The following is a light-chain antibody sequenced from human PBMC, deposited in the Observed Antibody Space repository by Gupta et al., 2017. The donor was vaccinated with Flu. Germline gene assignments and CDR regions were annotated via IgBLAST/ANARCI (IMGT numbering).Light chain of an antibody. CDR3: QQYNTWPWT. V-gene: IGKV3-15*01. Sequence: EIVMTQSPATLSVSPGERATLSCRASQSVSSNLAWFHQKPGQAPRLLIYGASTRASGIPARFSGSGSETEFTLTISSLQSEDFAVYYCQQYNTWPWTFGQGTKVEIK. CDR1: QSVSSN. CDR2: GAS. J-gene: IGKJ1*01.